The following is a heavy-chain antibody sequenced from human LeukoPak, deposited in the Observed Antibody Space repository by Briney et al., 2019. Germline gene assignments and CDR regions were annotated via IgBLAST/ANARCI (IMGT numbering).Heavy chain of an antibody. D-gene: IGHD1-26*01. V-gene: IGHV3-11*01. CDR1: GFIFNNYY. CDR2: VGNSGSPI. CDR3: ARRGNYYTIDY. Sequence: KPGGSLRLSCAASGFIFNNYYMSWVRQAPGKGLEWVSYVGNSGSPIYYADSVKGRFTISRDNAKMSLYLQMDSLRADDTAVYYCARRGNYYTIDYWGQGTLVTVSS. J-gene: IGHJ4*02.